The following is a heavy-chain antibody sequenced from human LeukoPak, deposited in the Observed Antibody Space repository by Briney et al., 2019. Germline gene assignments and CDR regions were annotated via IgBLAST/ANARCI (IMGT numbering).Heavy chain of an antibody. J-gene: IGHJ6*03. D-gene: IGHD3-3*01. CDR1: GDFLSSGSYY. Sequence: PSETLSLTCTVSGDFLSSGSYYWGWIRQSPGKGLAWIGSIYYSGSTFYNASFESRVTMSVDTSKNQFSLKLSSVTAADTAVYYCARHVTISIHYYYYMDVWGKGTTVTVSS. V-gene: IGHV4-39*01. CDR2: IYYSGST. CDR3: ARHVTISIHYYYYMDV.